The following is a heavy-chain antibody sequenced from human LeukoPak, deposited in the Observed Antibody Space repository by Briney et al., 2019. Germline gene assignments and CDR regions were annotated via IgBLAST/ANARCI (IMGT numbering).Heavy chain of an antibody. Sequence: GRSLRLSCAASGFTFSSCAMHWVRQAPGKGLEWVAVISYDGSNKYYADSVKGRFTISRDNSKNTLYLQMNSLRAEDTAVYYCAREEDYDSSGYSVNYFDYWGQGTLVTVSS. V-gene: IGHV3-30-3*01. CDR3: AREEDYDSSGYSVNYFDY. J-gene: IGHJ4*02. CDR2: ISYDGSNK. CDR1: GFTFSSCA. D-gene: IGHD3-22*01.